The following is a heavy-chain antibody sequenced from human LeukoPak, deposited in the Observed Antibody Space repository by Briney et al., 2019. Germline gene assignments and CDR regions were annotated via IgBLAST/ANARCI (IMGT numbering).Heavy chain of an antibody. CDR1: GYRFTSYW. Sequence: GESLKICCNGSGYRFTSYWIGWVRQMPGKGLEWMGIIYPGDSDTRYSPSFQGQVTISADKSISTAYLQWSSLKASDTAMYYCARSLRQQLAFDYWGQGTLVTVSS. D-gene: IGHD6-13*01. CDR3: ARSLRQQLAFDY. CDR2: IYPGDSDT. V-gene: IGHV5-51*01. J-gene: IGHJ4*02.